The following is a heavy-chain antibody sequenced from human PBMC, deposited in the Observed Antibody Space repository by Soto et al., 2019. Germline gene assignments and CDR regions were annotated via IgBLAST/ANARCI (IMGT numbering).Heavy chain of an antibody. V-gene: IGHV1-2*02. CDR1: GYTFTGYY. D-gene: IGHD2-8*01. Sequence: ASVKVSCKASGYTFTGYYMHWVRQAPGQGLEWMGWINPNSGGTNYAQKFQGRVTMTRDTSISTAYMELSRLRSDDTAVNYCARDPKDIVLRVYAIRSGYWFHPWGQGSLVTAAS. CDR2: INPNSGGT. J-gene: IGHJ5*02. CDR3: ARDPKDIVLRVYAIRSGYWFHP.